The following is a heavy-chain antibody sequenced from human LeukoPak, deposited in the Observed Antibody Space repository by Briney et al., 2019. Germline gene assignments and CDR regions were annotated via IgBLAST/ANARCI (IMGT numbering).Heavy chain of an antibody. D-gene: IGHD3-22*01. V-gene: IGHV3-33*01. CDR1: GFTFSSYG. J-gene: IGHJ4*02. CDR2: IWYDGSNK. CDR3: AREAADYYDSSGLPH. Sequence: GGSLRLSCAASGFTFSSYGMHWVRQAPGKGLEWVAVIWYDGSNKYYADSVKGRFTISRDNSENTLYLQMNSLRAEDTAVYYCAREAADYYDSSGLPHWGQGTLVTVSS.